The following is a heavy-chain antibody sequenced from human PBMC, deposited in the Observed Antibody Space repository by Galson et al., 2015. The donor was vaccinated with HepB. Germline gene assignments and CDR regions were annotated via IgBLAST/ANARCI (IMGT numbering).Heavy chain of an antibody. V-gene: IGHV3-7*03. CDR2: IKQYGSEK. D-gene: IGHD2-21*02. CDR3: ARVVTSPHSPADY. Sequence: SLRLSCAASGFTFSRYWMSWVRQAPGKGLEWVANIKQYGSEKYYVDSVKGRFAISRDDAKNSLYLQMNSLRAEDTAVYYCARVVTSPHSPADYWGQGTLVTVSS. J-gene: IGHJ4*02. CDR1: GFTFSRYW.